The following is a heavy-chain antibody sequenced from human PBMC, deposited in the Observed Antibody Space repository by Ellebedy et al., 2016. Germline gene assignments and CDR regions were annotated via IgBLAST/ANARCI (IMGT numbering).Heavy chain of an antibody. Sequence: GESLKISCAASGFTFSSYWMHWARQAPGKGLVWDSRISSDGSDTIYADSVKGRFTISRDNAKNTLYLQLNSLRVEDTAVYYCVRAYNWNSAFNPWGQGTLVTVSS. J-gene: IGHJ5*02. CDR3: VRAYNWNSAFNP. V-gene: IGHV3-74*01. CDR2: ISSDGSDT. D-gene: IGHD1-7*01. CDR1: GFTFSSYW.